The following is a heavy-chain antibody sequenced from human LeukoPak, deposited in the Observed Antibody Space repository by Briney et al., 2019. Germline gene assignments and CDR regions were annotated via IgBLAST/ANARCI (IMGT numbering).Heavy chain of an antibody. CDR3: AKGDTVFRGGPGY. D-gene: IGHD3-10*01. CDR2: IGISGGT. Sequence: GGSLRLSCVASGFTFSNHAMSWVRQAPGRGLEWVSTIGISGGTYYAVSVKGRFTISRDDSQNTLYLQLNSLRAEDTAFYYCAKGDTVFRGGPGYWGQGTLVTVSS. J-gene: IGHJ4*02. CDR1: GFTFSNHA. V-gene: IGHV3-23*01.